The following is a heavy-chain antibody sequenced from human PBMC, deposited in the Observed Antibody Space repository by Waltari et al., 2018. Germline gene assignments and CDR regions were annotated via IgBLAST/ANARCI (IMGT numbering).Heavy chain of an antibody. J-gene: IGHJ4*02. V-gene: IGHV5-51*01. CDR2: IDPCDSDT. Sequence: EVQLVQSGAEVKKPGESLKISCKGSGYSFTSYWIGWVRQMPGKGLEWMGIIDPCDSDTRYSPSFQGQVTISADKSISTAYLQWSSLKASDTAMYYCARHEWELRLPYGPIDYWGQGTLVTVSS. D-gene: IGHD1-26*01. CDR1: GYSFTSYW. CDR3: ARHEWELRLPYGPIDY.